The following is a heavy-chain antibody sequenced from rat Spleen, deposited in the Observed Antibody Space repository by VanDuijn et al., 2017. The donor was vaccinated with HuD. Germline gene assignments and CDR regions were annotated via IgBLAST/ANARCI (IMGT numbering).Heavy chain of an antibody. CDR3: AKGLITGYVMDA. D-gene: IGHD1-1*01. Sequence: EVQLVESGGGLVQPGRSLKLSCAASGFTLSNYGMHWIRQAPTKGLEWVATITSGGSNTYYPDSVKGRFTISRDNAKSTLFLQMDSLRSEDTATYYCAKGLITGYVMDAWGQGASVTVSS. CDR1: GFTLSNYG. CDR2: ITSGGSNT. J-gene: IGHJ4*01. V-gene: IGHV5-19*01.